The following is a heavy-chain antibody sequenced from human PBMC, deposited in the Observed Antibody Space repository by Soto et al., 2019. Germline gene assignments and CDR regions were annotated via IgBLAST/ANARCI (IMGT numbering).Heavy chain of an antibody. Sequence: ASVKVSCKASGYTFTNYYMHWVRQAPGQVLEWMGIINPSVGSTNNAQKVQGRVTMTRDTSTSTVYMELSSLNSEDTAVYYCARAYYYDSGALDYWGQGTLVTVSS. CDR2: INPSVGST. J-gene: IGHJ4*02. D-gene: IGHD3-22*01. CDR1: GYTFTNYY. CDR3: ARAYYYDSGALDY. V-gene: IGHV1-46*01.